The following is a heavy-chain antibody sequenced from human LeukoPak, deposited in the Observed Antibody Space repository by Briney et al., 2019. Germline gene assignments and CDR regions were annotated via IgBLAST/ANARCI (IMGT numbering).Heavy chain of an antibody. Sequence: GGSLRLSCAASGFTFDDYAMHWVRQAPGKGLEWVSGISWNSGSIGYADSVKGRFTISRDNSKNTLYLQMNSLRAEDTAVYYCARDRTPYCGGDCYSVWGQGTLVTVSS. V-gene: IGHV3-9*01. D-gene: IGHD2-21*02. CDR3: ARDRTPYCGGDCYSV. CDR2: ISWNSGSI. J-gene: IGHJ4*02. CDR1: GFTFDDYA.